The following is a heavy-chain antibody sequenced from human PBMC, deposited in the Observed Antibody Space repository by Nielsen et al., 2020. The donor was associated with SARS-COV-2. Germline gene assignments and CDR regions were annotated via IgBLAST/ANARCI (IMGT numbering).Heavy chain of an antibody. V-gene: IGHV1-46*01. Sequence: ASVKVSCKASGYTFTSYYMHWVRQAPGQGLEWMGIINPSGGSTSYAQKFQGRVTMTRDTSTSTAYMELRSLRSDDTAVYYCARLRLYSSGWYVTYFDYWGQGTLVTVSS. CDR2: INPSGGST. D-gene: IGHD6-19*01. CDR1: GYTFTSYY. J-gene: IGHJ4*02. CDR3: ARLRLYSSGWYVTYFDY.